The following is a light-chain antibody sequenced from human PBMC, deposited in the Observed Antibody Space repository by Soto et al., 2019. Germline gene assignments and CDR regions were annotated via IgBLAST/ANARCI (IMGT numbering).Light chain of an antibody. CDR3: QSYDSSLSVV. J-gene: IGLJ2*01. CDR2: GNS. V-gene: IGLV1-40*01. CDR1: SSNIGAGYD. Sequence: QSVLTQPPSVSGAPGQRVNISCTGSSSNIGAGYDVHWYQQLPVTAPKLLIYGNSNRPSGVPDRFSGSKSGTSASLAITGLQAEDEADYYCQSYDSSLSVVFGGGTQLTVL.